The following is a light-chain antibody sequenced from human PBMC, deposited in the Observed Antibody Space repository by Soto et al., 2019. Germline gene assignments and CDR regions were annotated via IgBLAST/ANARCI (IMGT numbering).Light chain of an antibody. J-gene: IGKJ3*01. CDR3: QQYYSYPFT. Sequence: AIRMTQSPSSFSASTGDRVTITCRASQGISSYLAWYQQKPGKAPKLLIYAASTLQSGVPSRFSGSGSGTDFTLTISCLHSEDFATYYCQQYYSYPFTFCPGTKVDIK. V-gene: IGKV1-8*01. CDR2: AAS. CDR1: QGISSY.